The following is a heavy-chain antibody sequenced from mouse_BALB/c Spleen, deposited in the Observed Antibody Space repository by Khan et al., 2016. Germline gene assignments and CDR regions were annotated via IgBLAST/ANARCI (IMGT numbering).Heavy chain of an antibody. D-gene: IGHD2-14*01. CDR2: IRRKANNHAK. J-gene: IGHJ1*01. CDR3: TRRDHRYDGWYFDV. V-gene: IGHV6-6*01. CDR1: GFTFSDAW. Sequence: EVKLEESGGGLVQPGGSMKLSCAASGFTFSDAWMDWVRQSPEKGLEWVAEIRRKANNHAKYYAESVKGRFTISRDDSKSSIYLQMNSLRAEDTGIYYCTRRDHRYDGWYFDVWGAGTTVTVSS.